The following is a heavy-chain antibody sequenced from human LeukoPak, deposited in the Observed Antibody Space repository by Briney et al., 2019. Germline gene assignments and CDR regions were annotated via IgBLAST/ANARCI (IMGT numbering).Heavy chain of an antibody. CDR3: ARITIFEQIFDY. CDR1: GFALPTSGGG. D-gene: IGHD3-9*01. V-gene: IGHV2-5*02. Sequence: SGPTLVKPTQPLTLTCTFSGFALPTSGGGVGWIRHPPGKALEWLALIYWDDDKRHSPSLKSRLTITKDTSKNQVVLTMTNMDPVDTATYYCARITIFEQIFDYWGQGTLVTVSS. J-gene: IGHJ4*02. CDR2: IYWDDDK.